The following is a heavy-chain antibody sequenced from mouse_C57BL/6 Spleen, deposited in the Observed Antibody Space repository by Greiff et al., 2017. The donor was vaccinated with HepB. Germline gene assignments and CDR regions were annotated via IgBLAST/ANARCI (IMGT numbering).Heavy chain of an antibody. J-gene: IGHJ1*03. CDR2: IDPANGNT. Sequence: DVKLQESVAELVRPGASVKLSCTASGFNIKNTYMHWVKQRPEQGLEWIGRIDPANGNTKYAPKFQGKATITADTSSNTAYLQLSSLTSEDTAIYYGARDYYGNSYGYFDVWGTGTTVTVSS. CDR3: ARDYYGNSYGYFDV. CDR1: GFNIKNTY. D-gene: IGHD2-1*01. V-gene: IGHV14-3*01.